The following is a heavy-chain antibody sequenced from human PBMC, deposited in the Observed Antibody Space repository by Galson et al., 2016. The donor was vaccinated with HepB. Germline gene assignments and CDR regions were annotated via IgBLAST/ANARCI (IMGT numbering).Heavy chain of an antibody. V-gene: IGHV5-51*03. CDR1: GYSFPNFW. D-gene: IGHD4/OR15-4a*01. Sequence: QSGAEAKKPGESLTISCKASGYSFPNFWIGWVRQMPGKGLEWIRIMYPGTSETKYSPSPQGQVTISADKSTRTAYLQWDSLKASDTAIYYCASPAGSSSSNYQFDCWGQGTLVTVSS. CDR2: MYPGTSET. CDR3: ASPAGSSSSNYQFDC. J-gene: IGHJ4*02.